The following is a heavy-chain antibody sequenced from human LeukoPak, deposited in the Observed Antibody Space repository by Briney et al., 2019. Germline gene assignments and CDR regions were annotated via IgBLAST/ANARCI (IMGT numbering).Heavy chain of an antibody. CDR3: TTDLGITMIRGVIVF. V-gene: IGHV3-15*01. CDR2: IKSKGDGETT. Sequence: PGESLRLSCAASGFTFTNAWMSWVRQAPGKGLEWVGRIKSKGDGETTDYAAPVKGRFTMSRDDSKATLYLQTNSLKTEDTAVYFCTTDLGITMIRGVIVFWGQGTLVTVSP. CDR1: GFTFTNAW. D-gene: IGHD3-10*01. J-gene: IGHJ4*02.